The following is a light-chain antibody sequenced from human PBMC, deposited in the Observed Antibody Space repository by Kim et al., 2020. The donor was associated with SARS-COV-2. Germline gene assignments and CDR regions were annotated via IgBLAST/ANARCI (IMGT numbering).Light chain of an antibody. CDR2: GAS. Sequence: PGERAPLSCRASQSVSSSYLAWYQQQPGRAPRRLIYGASSRATGIPDRFSGSGSGTDFTLTISRLEPEDFAVYYCQQYGSSTGFTFGPGTKVDIK. V-gene: IGKV3-20*01. CDR3: QQYGSSTGFT. J-gene: IGKJ3*01. CDR1: QSVSSSY.